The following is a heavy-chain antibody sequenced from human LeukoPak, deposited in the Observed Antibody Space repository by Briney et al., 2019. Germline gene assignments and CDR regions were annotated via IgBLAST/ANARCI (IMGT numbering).Heavy chain of an antibody. V-gene: IGHV1-24*01. J-gene: IGHJ4*02. CDR3: ATGYPIHY. CDR1: GYTLSELS. Sequence: ASVKVSCKISGYTLSELSMHWVRQAPGKGLEWMGGFDPEEGETVYAQKFLGRVTMTEDRSTDTAYMELNRLRSEDTAVYYRATGYPIHYWGQGALVTVSS. CDR2: FDPEEGET. D-gene: IGHD1-1*01.